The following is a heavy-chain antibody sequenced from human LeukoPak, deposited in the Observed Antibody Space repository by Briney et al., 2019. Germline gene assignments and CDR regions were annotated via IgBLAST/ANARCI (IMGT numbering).Heavy chain of an antibody. CDR3: ARMSGDVFDY. CDR2: ISSSSSTI. J-gene: IGHJ4*02. V-gene: IGHV3-48*02. CDR1: GFTFSRYN. Sequence: GGSLRLSCAASGFTFSRYNMNWVRQAPGKGLEWVSYISSSSSTIYYADSLKGRFTISRDNAKNSLYLQMNSLRDEDTAVYYCARMSGDVFDYWSQGTLVTVSS. D-gene: IGHD4-17*01.